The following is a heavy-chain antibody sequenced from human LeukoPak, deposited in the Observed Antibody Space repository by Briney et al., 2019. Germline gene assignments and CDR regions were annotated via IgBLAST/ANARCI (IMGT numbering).Heavy chain of an antibody. CDR3: SAGATTYCGEDCYPSFFFYHGINV. J-gene: IGHJ6*02. D-gene: IGHD2-21*02. V-gene: IGHV1-58*01. Sequence: SVTVSCKASGFTFTTFAVQWVRQARGQRLEWIGWIVVDGGNTHYAQKFQERVDMITDRSTNTVFMELRSLRSDDTAVYYCSAGATTYCGEDCYPSFFFYHGINVWGQGTTVTVSS. CDR2: IVVDGGNT. CDR1: GFTFTTFA.